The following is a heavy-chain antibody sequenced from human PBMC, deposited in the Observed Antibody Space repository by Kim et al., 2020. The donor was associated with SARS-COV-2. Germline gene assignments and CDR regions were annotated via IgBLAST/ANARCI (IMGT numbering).Heavy chain of an antibody. J-gene: IGHJ4*02. CDR2: IYYSGST. CDR3: ARTNYYDSSVPYYFDY. D-gene: IGHD3-22*01. V-gene: IGHV4-59*13. Sequence: SETLSLTCTVSGGSISSYYWSWIRQPPGKGLEWIGYIYYSGSTNYNPSLKSRVTISVDTSKNQFSLKLSSVTAADTAVYYCARTNYYDSSVPYYFDYWGQGTLVTVSS. CDR1: GGSISSYY.